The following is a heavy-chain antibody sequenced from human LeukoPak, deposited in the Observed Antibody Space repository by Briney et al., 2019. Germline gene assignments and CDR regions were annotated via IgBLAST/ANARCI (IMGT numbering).Heavy chain of an antibody. CDR3: ARDLYSSGWTDAFDI. CDR2: INPNSGGT. D-gene: IGHD6-19*01. V-gene: IGHV1-2*02. CDR1: GYTFTSYG. J-gene: IGHJ3*02. Sequence: ASVKVSCKASGYTFTSYGISWVRQAPGQGLEWMGWINPNSGGTNYAQKFQGRVSMTRDTSINTAYMELSRLTSDDTAVYYCARDLYSSGWTDAFDIWGQGTMVTVSS.